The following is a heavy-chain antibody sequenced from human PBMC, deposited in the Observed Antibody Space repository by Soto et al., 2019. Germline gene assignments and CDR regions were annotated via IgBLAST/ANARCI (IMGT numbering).Heavy chain of an antibody. CDR2: IWYDGSNK. CDR3: ARDGDIVVVTAAEYYYYMDV. J-gene: IGHJ6*03. D-gene: IGHD2-2*01. V-gene: IGHV3-33*01. Sequence: GGSLRLSCAASGFTFSSYGMHWVRQAPGKGLEWVAVIWYDGSNKYYADSVKGRFTISRDNSKNTLYLQMNSLRAEDTAVYYCARDGDIVVVTAAEYYYYMDVWGKGTTVTVSS. CDR1: GFTFSSYG.